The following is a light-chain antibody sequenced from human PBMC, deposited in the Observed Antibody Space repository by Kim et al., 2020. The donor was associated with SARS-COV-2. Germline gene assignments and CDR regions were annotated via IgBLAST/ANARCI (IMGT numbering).Light chain of an antibody. J-gene: IGKJ4*01. CDR1: HSVTYF. CDR2: DAS. CDR3: QQRSKWPLT. Sequence: LSPGERPTLTCRASHSVTYFLAWYQQKPGQAPRLLIYDASNRATGVPDRFSGSGSGTDFSLTITSLEPEDFAVYYCQQRSKWPLTFGGGTKVDIK. V-gene: IGKV3-11*01.